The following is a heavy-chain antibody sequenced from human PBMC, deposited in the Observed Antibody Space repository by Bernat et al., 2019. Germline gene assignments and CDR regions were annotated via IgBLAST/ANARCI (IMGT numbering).Heavy chain of an antibody. J-gene: IGHJ4*02. Sequence: EVQLVESGGGLVQPGGSLRLSCAASGFTISSNGMQWVRQAAGKGLVWVSRISSDGSSTTYAASVRGRFTISRDNAKNTLYLQMNSLRAEDTAVYYCATVTTGYWGQGTLVTVSS. CDR2: ISSDGSST. CDR1: GFTISSNG. V-gene: IGHV3-74*01. D-gene: IGHD4-17*01. CDR3: ATVTTGY.